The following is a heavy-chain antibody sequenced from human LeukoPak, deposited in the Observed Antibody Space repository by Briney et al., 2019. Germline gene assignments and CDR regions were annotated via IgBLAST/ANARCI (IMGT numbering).Heavy chain of an antibody. J-gene: IGHJ4*02. CDR2: IYYSGST. Sequence: SETLSLTCTVSGGSISSSSYYWGWIRQPPGKGLEWIGSIYYSGSTYYNPSLKSRVTISVDTSKNQFSLKLSSVTAADTAVYYCARGEAFDYWGQGTLVTVSS. CDR1: GGSISSSSYY. CDR3: ARGEAFDY. V-gene: IGHV4-39*01.